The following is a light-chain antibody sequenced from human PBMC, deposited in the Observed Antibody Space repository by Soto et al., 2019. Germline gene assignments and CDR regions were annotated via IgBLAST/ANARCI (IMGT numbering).Light chain of an antibody. CDR3: QQSYSNPYT. Sequence: DIQMTQSPSSLSASVGDRVTITCRASQSICSYLNWYQQKPGKAPKLLIYAASSLQSGVPSRFSGSGSGTDFTLTISSLKPEDFATYYCQQSYSNPYTFGQGTKLELK. CDR1: QSICSY. V-gene: IGKV1-39*01. J-gene: IGKJ2*01. CDR2: AAS.